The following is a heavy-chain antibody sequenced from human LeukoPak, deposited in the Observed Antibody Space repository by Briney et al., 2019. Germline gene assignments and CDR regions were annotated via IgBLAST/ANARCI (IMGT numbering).Heavy chain of an antibody. CDR2: ISWYSGSI. Sequence: SLRLSCAASGFTFDDYAMHWVRQAPGKGLEWVSGISWYSGSIGYADSVKGRCTISTDNSTNSLYLQMNSLRAEDRALYYCAKDQTAARTGQFDYWGKGTLVTVSS. D-gene: IGHD6-13*01. V-gene: IGHV3-9*01. CDR3: AKDQTAARTGQFDY. CDR1: GFTFDDYA. J-gene: IGHJ4*02.